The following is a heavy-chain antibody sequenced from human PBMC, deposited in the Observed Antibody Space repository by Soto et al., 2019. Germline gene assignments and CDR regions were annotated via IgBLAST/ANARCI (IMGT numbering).Heavy chain of an antibody. D-gene: IGHD2-15*01. J-gene: IGHJ4*02. CDR3: VRNLASGGTYYFDY. CDR1: GFTFSDHY. CDR2: VRNKANSYTT. V-gene: IGHV3-72*01. Sequence: EVQLVESGGGVVEPGGSLRLSCAASGFTFSDHYIDWVRQAPGKGLEWIGRVRNKANSYTTEYAASVRGRFTVSRDDSKNSLYLQMNSLKTEDTAMYYCVRNLASGGTYYFDYWGQGTLVTVSS.